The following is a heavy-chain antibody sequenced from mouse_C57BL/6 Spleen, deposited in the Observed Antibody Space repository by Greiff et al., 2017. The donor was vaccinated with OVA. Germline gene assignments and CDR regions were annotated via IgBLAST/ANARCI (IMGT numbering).Heavy chain of an antibody. CDR3: AISGTEDD. J-gene: IGHJ2*01. V-gene: IGHV1-69*01. D-gene: IGHD3-3*01. Sequence: QVQLQQPGAELVMPGASVKLSCKASGYTFTSYWMHWVKQRPGQGLEWIGEIDPSDSYTNYNQKFKGKSTLTVDKSSSTAYMQLSSLTSEDSAVYYCAISGTEDDWGQGTTLTVSS. CDR2: IDPSDSYT. CDR1: GYTFTSYW.